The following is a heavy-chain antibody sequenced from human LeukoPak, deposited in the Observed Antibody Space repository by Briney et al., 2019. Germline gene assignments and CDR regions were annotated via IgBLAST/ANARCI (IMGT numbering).Heavy chain of an antibody. Sequence: TGGSLRLSCAASGFTFSSYSMNWVRQAPGKGLEWVSSISSSSSYIYYADSVKGRFTISRDNSKNTLYLQMNSLRAEDTAVYYCAKDFGGWRLKYYFDYWGQGTLVTVSS. V-gene: IGHV3-21*01. J-gene: IGHJ4*02. CDR2: ISSSSSYI. CDR1: GFTFSSYS. CDR3: AKDFGGWRLKYYFDY. D-gene: IGHD6-19*01.